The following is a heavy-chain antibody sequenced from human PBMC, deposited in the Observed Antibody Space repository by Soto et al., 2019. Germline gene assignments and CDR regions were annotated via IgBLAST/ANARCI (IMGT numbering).Heavy chain of an antibody. J-gene: IGHJ5*02. Sequence: ASVKVSCKTSGYTFNDYEINWVRRAPGQGLEWIGWMNPNSGETGYAQRFQGRVTMTTSSSLSTAYLGLSSLTSDDTAVYYCARIAMPVRPRWYNWFDPWGQGTLVTVSS. CDR2: MNPNSGET. V-gene: IGHV1-8*02. D-gene: IGHD2-2*01. CDR3: ARIAMPVRPRWYNWFDP. CDR1: GYTFNDYE.